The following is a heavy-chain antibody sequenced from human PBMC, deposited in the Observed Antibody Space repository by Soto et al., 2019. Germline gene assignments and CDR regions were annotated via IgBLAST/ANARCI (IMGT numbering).Heavy chain of an antibody. V-gene: IGHV3-23*01. CDR3: AKSPGPRFWGGYYRDY. CDR1: GFTFSSYA. D-gene: IGHD3-3*01. Sequence: EVQLLESGGGLVQPGGSLRLSCAASGFTFSSYAMSWVRQAPGKGLEWVSAISGSGGSPYYADSVKGRFTISRDNSKNALYLQMNSLRAEDTAVYFCAKSPGPRFWGGYYRDYWGQGTLVTVSS. J-gene: IGHJ4*02. CDR2: ISGSGGSP.